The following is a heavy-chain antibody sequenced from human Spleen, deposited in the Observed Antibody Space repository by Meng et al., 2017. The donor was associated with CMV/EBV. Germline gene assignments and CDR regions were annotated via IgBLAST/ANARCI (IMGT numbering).Heavy chain of an antibody. CDR3: ARGSKKTGRFWSGYYSLYYYGMDV. D-gene: IGHD3-3*01. V-gene: IGHV1-2*02. CDR2: INPNSGGT. CDR1: GYTFTDYY. J-gene: IGHJ6*02. Sequence: ASVKVSCKASGYTFTDYYIHWVRQAPGQGPEWMGWINPNSGGTNYAQKFQGRVTMTRNTSISTAYMELSSLRSEDTAVYYCARGSKKTGRFWSGYYSLYYYGMDVWGQGTTVTVSS.